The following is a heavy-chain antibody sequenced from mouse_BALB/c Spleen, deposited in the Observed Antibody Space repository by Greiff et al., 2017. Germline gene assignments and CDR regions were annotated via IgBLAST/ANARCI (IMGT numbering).Heavy chain of an antibody. V-gene: IGHV1-14*01. Sequence: EVQLQQSGPELVKPGASVKMSCKASGYTFTSYVMHWVKQKPGQGLEWIGYINPYNDGTKYNEKFKGKATLTSDKSSSTAYMELSSLTSEDSAVYYCASGLLRYYYAMDYWGQGTSVTVSS. CDR3: ASGLLRYYYAMDY. CDR2: INPYNDGT. CDR1: GYTFTSYV. D-gene: IGHD1-1*01. J-gene: IGHJ4*01.